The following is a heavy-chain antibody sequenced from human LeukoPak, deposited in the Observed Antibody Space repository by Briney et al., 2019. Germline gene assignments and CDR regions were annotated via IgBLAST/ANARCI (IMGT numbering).Heavy chain of an antibody. J-gene: IGHJ4*02. V-gene: IGHV4-38-2*02. CDR1: GYSISSGYY. D-gene: IGHD3-22*01. Sequence: SETLSLTCTVSGYSISSGYYWGWIRQPPGKGLEWIGSIYHSGSTYYNPSLKSRVTISVDTSKDQFSLKLSSVTAADTAVYYCARDQYYYDSSGFRGFDYWGQGTLVTVSS. CDR3: ARDQYYYDSSGFRGFDY. CDR2: IYHSGST.